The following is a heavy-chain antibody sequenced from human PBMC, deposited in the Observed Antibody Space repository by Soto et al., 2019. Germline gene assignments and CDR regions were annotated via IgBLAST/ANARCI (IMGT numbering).Heavy chain of an antibody. V-gene: IGHV3-72*01. CDR2: IRNKANSYTT. CDR3: SRPGIVDY. D-gene: IGHD2-21*01. CDR1: GFTFSDHY. J-gene: IGHJ4*02. Sequence: EVQLVESGGGLVQPGGSLRLSCAASGFTFSDHYMDWVRQAPGKGLEWVARIRNKANSYTTEYAASVRGRFTISSDDSKNSLYLQMNSLRTGDTALDYCSRPGIVDYWGQGTQVTVSS.